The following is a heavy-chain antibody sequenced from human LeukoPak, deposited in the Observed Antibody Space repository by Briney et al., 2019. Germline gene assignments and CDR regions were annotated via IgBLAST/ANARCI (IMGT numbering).Heavy chain of an antibody. CDR2: ISGSGNTI. CDR1: GFTFSDYY. V-gene: IGHV3-11*01. CDR3: ARFPVLGATVHFQQ. D-gene: IGHD1-26*01. J-gene: IGHJ1*01. Sequence: GGSLRLSCATSGFTFSDYYMSWIRQAPGKGLEWVSYISGSGNTISYADSVKGRFTVSRDNGKNSLYLQMDSLRAEDTAVYYCARFPVLGATVHFQQWGQGT.